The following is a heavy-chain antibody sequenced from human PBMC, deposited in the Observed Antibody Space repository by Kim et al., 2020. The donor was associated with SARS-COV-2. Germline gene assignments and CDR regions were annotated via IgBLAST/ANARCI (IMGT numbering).Heavy chain of an antibody. CDR2: ISSSSSYI. D-gene: IGHD6-13*01. CDR3: ARGQGIAGAGTPASCMDV. V-gene: IGHV3-21*01. J-gene: IGHJ6*02. Sequence: GGSLRLSCAASGFTFSSYSMNWVRQAPGKGLEWVSAISSSSSYIYYADSVKGRFTISRDNAKNSLYLQMNSLRAEDTAVYYCARGQGIAGAGTPASCMDVWGQGTTVTVSS. CDR1: GFTFSSYS.